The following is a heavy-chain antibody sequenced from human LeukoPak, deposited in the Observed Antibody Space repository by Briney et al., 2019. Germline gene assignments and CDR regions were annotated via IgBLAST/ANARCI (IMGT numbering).Heavy chain of an antibody. CDR1: GFTFSSYW. Sequence: GGSLRLSCAASGFTFSSYWMSWVRQAPGKGLEWVAKINQDGSEKYYVDSVKGRFTISRDNAKNSLYLQMNSLRAEDTAVYYCARDVATISNWFDPWGQGTLVTVSS. CDR3: ARDVATISNWFDP. D-gene: IGHD5-24*01. J-gene: IGHJ5*02. CDR2: INQDGSEK. V-gene: IGHV3-7*01.